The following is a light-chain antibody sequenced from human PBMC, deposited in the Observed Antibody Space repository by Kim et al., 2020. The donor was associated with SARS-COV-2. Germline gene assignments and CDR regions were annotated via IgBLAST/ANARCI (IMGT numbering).Light chain of an antibody. V-gene: IGKV1-5*03. J-gene: IGKJ1*01. CDR3: QHFDNYWWT. CDR1: QSIGTW. Sequence: DIQMTQSPSTLSASLGDRVTMTCRASQSIGTWLAWYQQKPGKAPRLLIYKASVLEVGVPSRFSGSGSGTAFTLTINSLQPDDFATYYCQHFDNYWWTFGQGTKLEI. CDR2: KAS.